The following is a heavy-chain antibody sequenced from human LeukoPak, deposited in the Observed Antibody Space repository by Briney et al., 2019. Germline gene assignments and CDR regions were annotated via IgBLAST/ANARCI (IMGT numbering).Heavy chain of an antibody. Sequence: GGSLRLSCAASGFTFSSYAMHWVRQAPGKGLEWVAVISYDGSNKYYADSVKGRFTISRDNSKNTLYLQMNSLRAGDTAVYYCARNKEYSSGWLVFDYFDYWGQGTLVTVSS. D-gene: IGHD6-19*01. CDR2: ISYDGSNK. CDR1: GFTFSSYA. CDR3: ARNKEYSSGWLVFDYFDY. J-gene: IGHJ4*02. V-gene: IGHV3-30-3*01.